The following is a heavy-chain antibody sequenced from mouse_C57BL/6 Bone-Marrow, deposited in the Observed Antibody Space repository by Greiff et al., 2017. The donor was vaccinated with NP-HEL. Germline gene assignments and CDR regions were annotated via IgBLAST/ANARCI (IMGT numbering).Heavy chain of an antibody. CDR3: ARSHYYGSSYGYFDV. D-gene: IGHD1-1*01. Sequence: QVQLQQSGAELARPGASVKLSCKASGYTFTSSGISWVKQRTGQGLEWIGEIYPRSGNTYYNEKFKGKATLTADKSSSTAYMELRSLTSEDSAVYFCARSHYYGSSYGYFDVWGTGTTVTVSS. V-gene: IGHV1-81*01. CDR2: IYPRSGNT. J-gene: IGHJ1*03. CDR1: GYTFTSSG.